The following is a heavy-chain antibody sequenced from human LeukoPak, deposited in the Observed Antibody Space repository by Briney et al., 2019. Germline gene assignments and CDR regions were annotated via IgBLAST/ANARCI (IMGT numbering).Heavy chain of an antibody. CDR3: ARISCSSSSCTYSGRRRVRGGSLDP. Sequence: ASVTVSCRASGYTFNTYGITWVRQAPGHGLEWMGWIGSYNGNTSYAANVQGRITLTKDTSASTAYLELRSLRSDDTAVYYCARISCSSSSCTYSGRRRVRGGSLDPWGQGTLVTVSS. CDR2: IGSYNGNT. D-gene: IGHD2-2*01. V-gene: IGHV1-18*01. J-gene: IGHJ5*02. CDR1: GYTFNTYG.